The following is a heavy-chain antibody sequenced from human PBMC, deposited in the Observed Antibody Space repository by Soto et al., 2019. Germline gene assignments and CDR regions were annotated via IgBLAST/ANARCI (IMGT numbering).Heavy chain of an antibody. CDR1: GFTFSTYG. CDR3: ARESDDSGHSPDYYGVDV. V-gene: IGHV3-30*03. CDR2: ISYDGHNK. Sequence: QVQLVESGGGVVQPGRSLRLSCAASGFTFSTYGMHWVRQAPGKGLEWVAFISYDGHNKYYAESVKGRFTTSRDDPANTVFLQMNSLRGEDTAVYYCARESDDSGHSPDYYGVDVWGQGTTVTVSS. D-gene: IGHD6-19*01. J-gene: IGHJ6*02.